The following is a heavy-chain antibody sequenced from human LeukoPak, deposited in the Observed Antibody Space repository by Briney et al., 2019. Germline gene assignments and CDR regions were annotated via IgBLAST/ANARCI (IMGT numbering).Heavy chain of an antibody. Sequence: PSETLSLTCSVSGGSVSSGSYYWSWIRQPPGKGLEWIGDIYYSGSTNYNPSLKSRVTISVDTSKNQFSLKLSSVTAADTAVYYCATKAHTVTTFDVWGQGTTVTVSS. CDR2: IYYSGST. CDR3: ATKAHTVTTFDV. V-gene: IGHV4-61*01. CDR1: GGSVSSGSYY. J-gene: IGHJ6*02. D-gene: IGHD4-11*01.